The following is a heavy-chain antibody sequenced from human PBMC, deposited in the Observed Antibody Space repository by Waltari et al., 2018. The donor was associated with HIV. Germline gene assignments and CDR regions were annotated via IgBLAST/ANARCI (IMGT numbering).Heavy chain of an antibody. Sequence: EVQLLEAGGALVQHGGSMRPSCAASGFTFRSYALSWVRQGQGKGLEGVSGISGSGGSKYYADSVKVRFTISRDKSKNTLYLQMKSLRAEETAVYYCVKGREWFGEMDVWGQGTTVTVAS. CDR3: VKGREWFGEMDV. CDR1: GFTFRSYA. V-gene: IGHV3-23*01. D-gene: IGHD3-10*01. J-gene: IGHJ6*02. CDR2: ISGSGGSK.